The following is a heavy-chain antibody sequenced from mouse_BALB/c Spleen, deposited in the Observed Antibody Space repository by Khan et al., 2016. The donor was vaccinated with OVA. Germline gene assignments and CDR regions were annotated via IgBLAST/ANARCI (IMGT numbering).Heavy chain of an antibody. CDR1: GISITTGNYR. J-gene: IGHJ2*01. CDR2: IYYSGTI. CDR3: ARYEYYFDY. Sequence: EVQLQESGPGLVKPSQTVSLTCTVTGISITTGNYRWSWIRQFPGNKLEWIGYIYYSGTITYNPSLTSRTTITSDTSKNQFFLEMNSLTAEDTTTYYCARYEYYFDYWGQGTTLTVSS. D-gene: IGHD2-3*01. V-gene: IGHV3-5*02.